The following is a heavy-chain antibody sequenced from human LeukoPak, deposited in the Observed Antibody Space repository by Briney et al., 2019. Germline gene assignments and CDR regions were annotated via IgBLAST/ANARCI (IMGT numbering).Heavy chain of an antibody. CDR2: MNPNSGNT. Sequence: ASVKVSCKASGYTFTSYDINWVRQATGQGLEWMGWMNPNSGNTGYAQKFQGRVTMTRNTSISTAYMELSSLRSEDTAVYYCARGQHSMYGDYGAPDPWGQGTLVTVSS. CDR3: ARGQHSMYGDYGAPDP. D-gene: IGHD4-17*01. J-gene: IGHJ5*02. V-gene: IGHV1-8*01. CDR1: GYTFTSYD.